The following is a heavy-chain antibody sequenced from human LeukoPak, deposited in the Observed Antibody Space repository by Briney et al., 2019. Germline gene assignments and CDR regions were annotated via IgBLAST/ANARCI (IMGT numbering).Heavy chain of an antibody. CDR3: ARDCSSTSCYPTEADY. V-gene: IGHV3-66*01. Sequence: GGSLRLSCAASGFTFSSYAMSWVRQAPGKGLEWVSVIYSGGTTYYADSVKGRFTISRDNSKNTLYLQMNSLRAEDTAVYYCARDCSSTSCYPTEADYWGQGTLVTVSS. J-gene: IGHJ4*02. CDR1: GFTFSSYA. D-gene: IGHD2-2*01. CDR2: IYSGGTT.